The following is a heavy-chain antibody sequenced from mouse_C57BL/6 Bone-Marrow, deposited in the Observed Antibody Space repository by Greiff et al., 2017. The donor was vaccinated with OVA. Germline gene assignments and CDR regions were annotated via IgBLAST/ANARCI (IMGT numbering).Heavy chain of an antibody. CDR3: TRDYYSIWFAY. CDR2: ISSGGDYI. CDR1: GFTFSSYA. J-gene: IGHJ3*01. V-gene: IGHV5-9-1*02. D-gene: IGHD2-5*01. Sequence: EVQGVESGEGLVKPGGSLKLSCAASGFTFSSYAMSWVRQTPEKRLEWVAYISSGGDYIYYADTVKGRFTISRDNARNTLYLQMSSLKSEDTAMYYCTRDYYSIWFAYWGQGTLVTVSA.